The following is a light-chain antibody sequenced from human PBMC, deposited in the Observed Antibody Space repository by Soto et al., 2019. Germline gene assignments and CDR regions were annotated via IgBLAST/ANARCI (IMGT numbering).Light chain of an antibody. CDR1: QSVSSN. J-gene: IGKJ1*01. Sequence: EIMMTQSPGTLSASPVERATLSCRASQSVSSNLAWYQQKPGQAPRLLIYAVSTRATGIPARFSGSGSGTEFTLTISSLQSEDFAVYYCQHYNKWPLTFGQGAKVEIK. CDR3: QHYNKWPLT. V-gene: IGKV3-15*01. CDR2: AVS.